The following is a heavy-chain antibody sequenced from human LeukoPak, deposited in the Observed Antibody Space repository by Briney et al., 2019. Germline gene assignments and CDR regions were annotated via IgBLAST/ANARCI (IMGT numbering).Heavy chain of an antibody. V-gene: IGHV1-2*04. CDR2: INPNSGGT. CDR3: ARGKVGATTFFDY. J-gene: IGHJ4*02. CDR1: GYTFTGYY. Sequence: ASVKVSCKASGYTFTGYYMHWVRQAPGQGLEWMGWINPNSGGTNYAQKFQGWVTMTRNTSISTAYMELSSLRSEDTAVYYCARGKVGATTFFDYWGQGTLVTVSS. D-gene: IGHD1-26*01.